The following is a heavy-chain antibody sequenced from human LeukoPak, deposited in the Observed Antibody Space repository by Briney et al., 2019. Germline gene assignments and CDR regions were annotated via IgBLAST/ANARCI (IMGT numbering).Heavy chain of an antibody. CDR1: GYTFTYYV. CDR2: INAYNGNT. J-gene: IGHJ4*02. CDR3: AREEKPYDY. Sequence: GASVKVSCKTSGYTFTYYVISWVRQAPGQGLEWMGWINAYNGNTNDAQKFQGRVTMTTDTSTSKAYMELRSLRSDDTAVYYCAREEKPYDYWGQGTLVSVSS. V-gene: IGHV1-18*01.